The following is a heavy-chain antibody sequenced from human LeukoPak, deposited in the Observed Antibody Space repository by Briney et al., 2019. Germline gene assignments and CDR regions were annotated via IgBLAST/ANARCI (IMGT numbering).Heavy chain of an antibody. D-gene: IGHD3-16*01. CDR3: TRGAGWLIDY. V-gene: IGHV4-59*01. CDR1: DDSISNYY. J-gene: IGHJ4*02. CDR2: FHNSGTS. Sequence: PSETLSLTCTVSDDSISNYYRGWIRQPPGKGLEWIGYFHNSGTSTYNPSLKSRVTISADTSKNQFSLKLNSLTTADTAVYYCTRGAGWLIDYWGQGILVTVSS.